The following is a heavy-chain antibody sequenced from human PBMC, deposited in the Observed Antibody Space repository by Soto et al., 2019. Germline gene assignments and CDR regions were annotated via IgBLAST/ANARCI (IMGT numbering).Heavy chain of an antibody. CDR2: IHTSGSS. V-gene: IGHV4-4*07. CDR1: GGSIRTIY. Sequence: QVQLQESGPGLVKPSETLSLRCSVSGGSIRTIYWTWVRQPVGKGLEWIGRIHTSGSSSYNPSLERRVSMSIDTPTNQFSLKLKSVTVADTAVYFCARESRDSGDGLDVWGQGTAVTVSS. J-gene: IGHJ6*02. D-gene: IGHD2-15*01. CDR3: ARESRDSGDGLDV.